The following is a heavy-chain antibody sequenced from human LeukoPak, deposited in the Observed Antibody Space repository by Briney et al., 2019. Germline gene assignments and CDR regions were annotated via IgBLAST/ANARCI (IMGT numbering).Heavy chain of an antibody. J-gene: IGHJ4*02. CDR3: ARTGGWLSNFDF. D-gene: IGHD5-24*01. V-gene: IGHV3-74*01. CDR2: IDTAGSAT. Sequence: GGSLRLSCTASGLTFSNFWMHWVRQAPGKGLVWVSGIDTAGSATRYADSVKGRFTISRDSAKNTLFLQINSLRAEDTAVYYCARTGGWLSNFDFWGQGSLVTVSS. CDR1: GLTFSNFW.